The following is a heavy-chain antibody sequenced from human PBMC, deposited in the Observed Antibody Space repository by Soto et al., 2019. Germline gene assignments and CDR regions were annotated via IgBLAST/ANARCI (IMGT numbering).Heavy chain of an antibody. CDR1: GGSFCGYY. V-gene: IGHV4-34*01. CDR2: INHSGST. CDR3: ARDKITGLFDY. Sequence: QVQLQQWGAGLLKPSETLSLTCAVYGGSFCGYYWTWIRQPPGTGLEWIGEINHSGSTNYNPSLKSRVTISVDTSKYQFSLKLTSVTAAYTAVYYCARDKITGLFDYWGQGTLVTVSS. D-gene: IGHD2-8*02. J-gene: IGHJ4*02.